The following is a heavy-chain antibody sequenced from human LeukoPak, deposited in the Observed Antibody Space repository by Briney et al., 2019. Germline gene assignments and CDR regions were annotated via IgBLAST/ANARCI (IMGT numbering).Heavy chain of an antibody. V-gene: IGHV1-69*13. CDR2: IIPIFGTA. Sequence: GASVKVSCKASGGTFSSYAISWVRQAPGQGPEWMGGIIPIFGTANYAQKFQGRVTITADESTSTAYMELSSLRSEDTAVYYCARGGYCSSTSCHFDYWGQGTLVTVSS. CDR3: ARGGYCSSTSCHFDY. CDR1: GGTFSSYA. D-gene: IGHD2-2*01. J-gene: IGHJ4*02.